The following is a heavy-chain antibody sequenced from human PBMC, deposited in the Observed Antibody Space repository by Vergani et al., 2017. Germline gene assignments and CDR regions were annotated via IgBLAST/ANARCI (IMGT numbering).Heavy chain of an antibody. Sequence: EVQLVESGGGLVQPGGPLRFSCAALGFPFSINWLSGGPRAPGKGLVWVANIKQDGSEKYYVDSVKGRFAIARDNAKNSLYLQMNSLRAEDTAVYYCAASEGHGYWGQGTLVTVSS. CDR3: AASEGHGY. J-gene: IGHJ4*02. CDR1: GFPFSINW. CDR2: IKQDGSEK. V-gene: IGHV3-7*03.